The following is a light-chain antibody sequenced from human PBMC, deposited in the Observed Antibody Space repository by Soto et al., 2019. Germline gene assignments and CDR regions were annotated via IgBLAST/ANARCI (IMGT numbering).Light chain of an antibody. V-gene: IGKV1-5*01. CDR1: HDIFTY. Sequence: IQLTQSPSTVSASVGDSVTISCRASHDIFTYLAWYQHKPGKAPRLLIFSSSSLQTGVPPRFRGSGSGTDFTLTISSLQPDDVGLYYCQHYTLASGPFGEGTRVE. J-gene: IGKJ4*02. CDR2: SSS. CDR3: QHYTLASGP.